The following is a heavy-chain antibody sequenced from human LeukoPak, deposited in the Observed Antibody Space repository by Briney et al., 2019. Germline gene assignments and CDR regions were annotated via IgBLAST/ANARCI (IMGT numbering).Heavy chain of an antibody. CDR2: ISWNSGSI. CDR3: AKDMRRGQGSSWYGLDY. D-gene: IGHD6-13*01. Sequence: GGSLRLSCAASGFTFDDYAMHWVRQAPGKGLEWVSGISWNSGSIGYADSVKGRFTISRDNAKNSLYLQMNSLRAEDMALYYCAKDMRRGQGSSWYGLDYWGQGTLVTVSS. V-gene: IGHV3-9*03. CDR1: GFTFDDYA. J-gene: IGHJ4*02.